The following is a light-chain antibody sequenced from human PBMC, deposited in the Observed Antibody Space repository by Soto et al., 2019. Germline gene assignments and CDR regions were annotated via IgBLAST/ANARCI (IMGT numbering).Light chain of an antibody. CDR1: QSVSNNY. CDR3: QQYGSSGT. CDR2: GAS. V-gene: IGKV3-20*01. Sequence: EIVLTQSPGTLSLSPGERATLSCRASQSVSNNYLAWYQQKPGQAPRLLIYGASNRDTGIPDRFSGSGSGKDFNLTISRLEPEDFAVYYCQQYGSSGTFGQGTTVEIK. J-gene: IGKJ1*01.